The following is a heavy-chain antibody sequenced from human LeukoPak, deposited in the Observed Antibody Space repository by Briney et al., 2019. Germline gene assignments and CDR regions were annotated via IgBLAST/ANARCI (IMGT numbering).Heavy chain of an antibody. D-gene: IGHD5-12*01. Sequence: GGSLRLSCAASGFTFSSYSMNWVRQAPGKGLEWVSSISSSSSYIYYADSVKGRFIISRDNAKNSLYLQMNSLRAEDTAVYYCARDAGGYVPLDYWGQGTLVTVSS. CDR3: ARDAGGYVPLDY. J-gene: IGHJ4*02. V-gene: IGHV3-21*01. CDR1: GFTFSSYS. CDR2: ISSSSSYI.